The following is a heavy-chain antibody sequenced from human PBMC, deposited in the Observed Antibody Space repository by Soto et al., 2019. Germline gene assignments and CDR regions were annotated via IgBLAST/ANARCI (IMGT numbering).Heavy chain of an antibody. CDR3: ARQRNAFLWFGELFNNWFDP. CDR2: IYYSGST. CDR1: GGSISSSSYY. V-gene: IGHV4-39*01. J-gene: IGHJ5*02. Sequence: PSETLSLTCTVSGGSISSSSYYWGWIRQPPGKGLEWIGSIYYSGSTYYNPSLKSRVTISVDTSKNQFSLKLSSVTAADTAVYYCARQRNAFLWFGELFNNWFDPWGQGTLVTVSS. D-gene: IGHD3-10*01.